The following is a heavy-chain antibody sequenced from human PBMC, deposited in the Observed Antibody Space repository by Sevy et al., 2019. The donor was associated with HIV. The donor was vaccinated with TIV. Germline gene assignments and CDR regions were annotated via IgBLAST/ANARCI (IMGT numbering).Heavy chain of an antibody. V-gene: IGHV3-30*18. CDR1: GFIFSTYG. J-gene: IGHJ6*02. Sequence: GGSLRLSCAASGFIFSTYGIHWVRQAPGKGLEWVAFISFDGSDKYYADSVRGRFTISRDNSKNTLYFQMNSLRVEDTAIYYCAKMQGGSYNYYGMDVWGQGTTVTVSS. D-gene: IGHD1-26*01. CDR3: AKMQGGSYNYYGMDV. CDR2: ISFDGSDK.